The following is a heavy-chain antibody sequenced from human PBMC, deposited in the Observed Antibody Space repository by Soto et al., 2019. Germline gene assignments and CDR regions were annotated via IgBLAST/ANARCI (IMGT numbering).Heavy chain of an antibody. CDR2: ISYDGSNI. Sequence: QVQLVGSGGGVVQPGTSLRLSCAASGFTFNTYFMHWARQAPGKGREWVAVISYDGSNIDYTDCVKGRFTIPRDNSKNTLYLQMNSPRAEDTVVYFCGFDISMVTSLGYWAQGTLVTVSS. V-gene: IGHV3-30-3*01. D-gene: IGHD5-18*01. CDR1: GFTFNTYF. J-gene: IGHJ4*02. CDR3: GFDISMVTSLGY.